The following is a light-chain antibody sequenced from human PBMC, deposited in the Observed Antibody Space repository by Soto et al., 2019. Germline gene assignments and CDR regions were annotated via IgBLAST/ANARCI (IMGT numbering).Light chain of an antibody. CDR2: GAS. V-gene: IGKV3-15*01. J-gene: IGKJ1*01. Sequence: EIVMTQSPATLSVSPGERATLSCRASQSVSSNLAWYQQKPGQAPRLLIYGASTRATGIPARFSGSGSGTEFTLTISSLQSEDFAVYYWKHYNNWPPWTFGQGTKVEIK. CDR3: KHYNNWPPWT. CDR1: QSVSSN.